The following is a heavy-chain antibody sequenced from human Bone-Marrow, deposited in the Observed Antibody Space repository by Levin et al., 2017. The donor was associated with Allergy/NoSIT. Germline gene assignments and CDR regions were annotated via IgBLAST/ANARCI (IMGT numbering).Heavy chain of an antibody. Sequence: ASVKVSCKASGYTFTGYYMHWVRQAPGQGLEWMGRINPNSGGTNYAQKFQGRVTMTRDTSISTAYMELSRLRSDDTAVYYCARNLVGVTGTETGYGMDVWGQGTTVTVSS. V-gene: IGHV1-2*06. D-gene: IGHD1-7*01. CDR1: GYTFTGYY. CDR3: ARNLVGVTGTETGYGMDV. J-gene: IGHJ6*02. CDR2: INPNSGGT.